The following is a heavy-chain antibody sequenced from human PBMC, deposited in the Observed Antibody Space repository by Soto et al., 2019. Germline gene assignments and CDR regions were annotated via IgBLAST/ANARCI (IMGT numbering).Heavy chain of an antibody. CDR2: INHSGST. CDR1: GGSFSGYY. Sequence: SETLSLTCAVYGGSFSGYYCSWIRQPPGKGLEWIGEINHSGSTNYNPSLKSRVTISVDTSKNQFSLKLSSVTAADTAVYYCAIRQTTVTTRWFDPWGQGTLVTVSS. J-gene: IGHJ5*02. V-gene: IGHV4-34*01. CDR3: AIRQTTVTTRWFDP. D-gene: IGHD4-17*01.